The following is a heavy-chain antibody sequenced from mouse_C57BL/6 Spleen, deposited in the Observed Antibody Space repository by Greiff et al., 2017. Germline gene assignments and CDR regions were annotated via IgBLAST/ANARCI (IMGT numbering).Heavy chain of an antibody. D-gene: IGHD1-1*01. CDR2: INPYNGGT. CDR3: ARSYYGSRGDYYAMDY. J-gene: IGHJ4*01. V-gene: IGHV1-19*01. Sequence: VHLQQSGPVLVKPGASVKMSCKASGYTFTDYYMNWVKQSHGKSLEWIGVINPYNGGTSYNQKFKGKATLTVDKSSSTAYMELNSLTSEDSAVYYCARSYYGSRGDYYAMDYWGQGTSVTVSS. CDR1: GYTFTDYY.